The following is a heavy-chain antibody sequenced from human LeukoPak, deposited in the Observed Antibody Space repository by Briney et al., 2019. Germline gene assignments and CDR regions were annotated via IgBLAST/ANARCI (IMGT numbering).Heavy chain of an antibody. CDR1: GFTFTDYS. J-gene: IGHJ4*02. Sequence: GGSLRLSCAASGFTFTDYSMHWVRQVPGKGLEWVSGISGNSGSIGYADSVKGRFTISRDNAKNSLYLQMNSLRAEDTALYYCAKDRRNDFDYWGQGTLVTVSS. V-gene: IGHV3-9*01. D-gene: IGHD1-14*01. CDR3: AKDRRNDFDY. CDR2: ISGNSGSI.